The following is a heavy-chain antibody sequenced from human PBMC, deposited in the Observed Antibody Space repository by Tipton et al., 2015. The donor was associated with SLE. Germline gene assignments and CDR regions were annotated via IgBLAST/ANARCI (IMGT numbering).Heavy chain of an antibody. D-gene: IGHD3-3*01. CDR3: ARLEDPFGIFGVPKGWFDP. V-gene: IGHV4-38-2*02. CDR2: IHQSGNT. Sequence: TLSLTCTVSSYSVSSGYFWGWIRQPPGKGLEWIGSIHQSGNTYFNPTLESRVAMSMDTSKNQVFLRLSSVTAADTAVYYCARLEDPFGIFGVPKGWFDPWGQGTLVTVSS. J-gene: IGHJ5*02. CDR1: SYSVSSGYF.